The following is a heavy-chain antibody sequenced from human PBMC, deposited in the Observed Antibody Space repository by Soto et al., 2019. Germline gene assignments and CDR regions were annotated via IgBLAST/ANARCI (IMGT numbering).Heavy chain of an antibody. CDR1: GFTFSSYG. Sequence: QPGGSLRLSCAASGFTFSSYGMHWVRQAPGKGLEWVAVIWYDGSNKYYADSVKGRFTISRDNSKNTLYLQMNSLRAEDTAVYYCAREVPAAMLNYYYYGMDVWGQGTTVTVSS. D-gene: IGHD2-2*01. CDR2: IWYDGSNK. V-gene: IGHV3-33*01. J-gene: IGHJ6*02. CDR3: AREVPAAMLNYYYYGMDV.